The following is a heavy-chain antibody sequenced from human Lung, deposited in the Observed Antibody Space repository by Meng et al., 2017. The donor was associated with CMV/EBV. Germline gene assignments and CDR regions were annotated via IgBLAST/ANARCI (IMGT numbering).Heavy chain of an antibody. CDR2: IQSNTDGGTP. Sequence: GGSLRLXXAASGFTFSNVWMSWVRQAPGKGLEWVGRIQSNTDGGTPIYGAPAKGRFTISRDDSKSTLFLQLNSLKVEDTAVYYCTTDPGNGMYLPFDSWGQRPLVTVSS. V-gene: IGHV3-15*01. D-gene: IGHD2-8*01. CDR1: GFTFSNVW. J-gene: IGHJ4*02. CDR3: TTDPGNGMYLPFDS.